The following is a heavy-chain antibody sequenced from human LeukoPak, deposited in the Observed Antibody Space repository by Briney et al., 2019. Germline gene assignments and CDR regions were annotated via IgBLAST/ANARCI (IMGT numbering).Heavy chain of an antibody. Sequence: GGSLRLSCAASGFTFSSYAMTWVRQAPGKGLEWVSAISGSGGGTYYADSVKGRLTISRDNSKNTLYLQMNSLRAEDTAVYYCAKIKLTDYGDYVRYFQHWGQGTLVTVSS. V-gene: IGHV3-23*01. CDR1: GFTFSSYA. CDR2: ISGSGGGT. J-gene: IGHJ1*01. D-gene: IGHD4-17*01. CDR3: AKIKLTDYGDYVRYFQH.